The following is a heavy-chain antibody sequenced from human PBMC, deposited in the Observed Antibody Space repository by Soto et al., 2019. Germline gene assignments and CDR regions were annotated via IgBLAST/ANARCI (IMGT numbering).Heavy chain of an antibody. CDR3: SLSDRYYGMDV. CDR1: GFTFSSYA. J-gene: IGHJ6*02. CDR2: ISPSGGST. V-gene: IGHV3-23*01. Sequence: EVQLLESGGGLVQPGGSLRLSCAASGFTFSSYAMSWVRQAPGKGLEWVSSISPSGGSTYYADSVKGRFTISRDNSNNTLYLQMNSLRAEDTAVYYCSLSDRYYGMDVWGLGTTVTVSS.